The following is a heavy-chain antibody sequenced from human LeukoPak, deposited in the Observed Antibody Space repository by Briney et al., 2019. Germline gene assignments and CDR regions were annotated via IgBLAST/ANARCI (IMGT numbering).Heavy chain of an antibody. Sequence: HSGGSLRLSCAASGFTFNNYAMAWVRQAPGRGVEWVSSISDSGGSTNYADSVKGRFTISRDNSKNTLYLQMNSLRAEDTATYYCANNLGYSISYWGQGSLVTVSS. CDR1: GFTFNNYA. V-gene: IGHV3-23*01. CDR3: ANNLGYSISY. D-gene: IGHD5-12*01. J-gene: IGHJ4*02. CDR2: ISDSGGST.